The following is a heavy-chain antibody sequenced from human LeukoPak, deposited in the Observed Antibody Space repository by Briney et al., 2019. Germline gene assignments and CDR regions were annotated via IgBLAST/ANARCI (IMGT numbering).Heavy chain of an antibody. V-gene: IGHV4-59*12. CDR1: GGSISSYY. D-gene: IGHD6-19*01. CDR3: ARDSIAVAGTRITFDI. Sequence: PSETLSLTCTVSGGSISSYYWSWIRQPPGKGLEWIGYIYYSGSTNYNPSLKSRVTISVDTSKNQFSLKLSSVTAADTAAYYCARDSIAVAGTRITFDIWGQGTMVTVPS. CDR2: IYYSGST. J-gene: IGHJ3*02.